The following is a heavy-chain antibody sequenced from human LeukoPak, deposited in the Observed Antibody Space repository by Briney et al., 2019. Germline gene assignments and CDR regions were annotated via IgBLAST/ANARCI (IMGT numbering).Heavy chain of an antibody. CDR1: GFTLSSYD. Sequence: GGSLRLSCAASGFTLSSYDMHWVRQATGKGLEWVSAIGTAGDTYYSGSVKGRFTISRENAKNSLYLQMNSLRAEDTAVYYCARGGSNGWFDPWGQGTLVTVSS. CDR2: IGTAGDT. D-gene: IGHD4-11*01. CDR3: ARGGSNGWFDP. V-gene: IGHV3-13*01. J-gene: IGHJ5*02.